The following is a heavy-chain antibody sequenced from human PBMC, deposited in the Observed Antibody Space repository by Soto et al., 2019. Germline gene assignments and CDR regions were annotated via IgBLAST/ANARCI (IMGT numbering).Heavy chain of an antibody. CDR1: GGTFSTLA. J-gene: IGHJ4*02. V-gene: IGHV1-69*01. CDR3: ARAPYEDYAVPEPNYFDS. Sequence: QVQLVQSGTEVKKPGSSVKVSCKASGGTFSTLAVSWLRQAPGQGLEWMGGIIPIFGRPVYAQKFQGRVTITADESTSIVYMKLSSLSSEDTAVYYCARAPYEDYAVPEPNYFDSWGQGTLVTVSS. CDR2: IIPIFGRP. D-gene: IGHD4-17*01.